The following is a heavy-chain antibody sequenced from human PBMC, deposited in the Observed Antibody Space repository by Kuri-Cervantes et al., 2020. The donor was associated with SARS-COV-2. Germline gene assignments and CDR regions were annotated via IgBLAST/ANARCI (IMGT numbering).Heavy chain of an antibody. CDR1: GGSISSGDYY. V-gene: IGHV4-39*07. Sequence: ESLKISCTVSGGSISSGDYYWSWIRQPPGKGLEWIGEINHSGSTNYNPSLKSRVTISVDTSKNQFSLKLSSVTAADTAVYYCARAARYCSSTSCYRSYYYYYMDVWGKGTTVTVSS. CDR2: INHSGST. J-gene: IGHJ6*03. D-gene: IGHD2-2*01. CDR3: ARAARYCSSTSCYRSYYYYYMDV.